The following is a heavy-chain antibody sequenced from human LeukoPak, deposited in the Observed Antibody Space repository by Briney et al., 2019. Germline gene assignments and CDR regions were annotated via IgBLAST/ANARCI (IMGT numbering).Heavy chain of an antibody. D-gene: IGHD2-15*01. J-gene: IGHJ6*03. Sequence: SETLSLTCTVSGGSISSSSYYWGWIRQPPGKGLEWIGSIYYSGSTYYNPSLKSRVTISVDTSKNQFSLKLSSVTAADTAVYYCARDAGYCSGGSCYWGIYYYYYYMDVWGKGTTVTVSS. CDR2: IYYSGST. CDR3: ARDAGYCSGGSCYWGIYYYYYYMDV. V-gene: IGHV4-39*07. CDR1: GGSISSSSYY.